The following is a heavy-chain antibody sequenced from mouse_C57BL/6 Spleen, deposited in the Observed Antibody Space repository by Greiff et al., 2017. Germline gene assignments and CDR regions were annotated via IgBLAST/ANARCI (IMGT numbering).Heavy chain of an antibody. Sequence: VQLQQSGAELVRPGASVTLSCKASGYTFTDYEMHWVKQTPVHGLEWIGAIDPETGGTAYNQKFKGKAILTADKSSSTSYMELRSLTSEDSAVYYCTRGYGSSYPFAYWGQGTLVTVSA. V-gene: IGHV1-15*01. CDR1: GYTFTDYE. J-gene: IGHJ3*01. CDR3: TRGYGSSYPFAY. D-gene: IGHD1-1*01. CDR2: IDPETGGT.